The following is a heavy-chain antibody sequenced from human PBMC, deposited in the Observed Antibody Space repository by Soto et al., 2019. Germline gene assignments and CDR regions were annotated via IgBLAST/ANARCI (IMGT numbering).Heavy chain of an antibody. V-gene: IGHV4-34*01. Sequence: GPGAWYTSETLSLTCAVYGGSFSGYYWSWIRQPPGKGLEWIGEINHSGSTNYNPSLKSRVTISVDTSKNQFSLKLSSVTAADTAVYYCARGRSRYYDSSGYYYGYWGQGTLVTVSS. CDR3: ARGRSRYYDSSGYYYGY. CDR1: GGSFSGYY. CDR2: INHSGST. J-gene: IGHJ4*02. D-gene: IGHD3-22*01.